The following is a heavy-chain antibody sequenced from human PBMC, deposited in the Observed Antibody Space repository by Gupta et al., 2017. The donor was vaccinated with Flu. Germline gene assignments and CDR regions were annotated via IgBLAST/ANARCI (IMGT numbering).Heavy chain of an antibody. CDR2: IYYSGST. Sequence: QVQLQESGPGLVKPSETLSLTCTVSGGSISSYYWSWIQQPPGKGLEWIGYIYYSGSTNYNPSLKSRVTISVDTSKNQFSLKLSSVTAADTAVYYCARQYRSTGYYPYDAFDIWGQGTMVTVSS. V-gene: IGHV4-59*08. CDR1: GGSISSYY. CDR3: ARQYRSTGYYPYDAFDI. J-gene: IGHJ3*02. D-gene: IGHD3-9*01.